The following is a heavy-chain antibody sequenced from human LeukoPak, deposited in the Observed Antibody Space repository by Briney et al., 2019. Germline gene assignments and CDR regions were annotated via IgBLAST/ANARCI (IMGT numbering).Heavy chain of an antibody. CDR2: IDSDGINT. V-gene: IGHV3-74*01. D-gene: IGHD1-14*01. CDR1: VCRLHPHW. CDR3: FRAEHHSL. Sequence: PGWSLRLSCEACVCRLHPHWVLWVRQPPGKGRIRVAGIDSDGINTGYAESVTGRFTVTRDNAKNTLYLQMNGLIVEDSAVYYCFRAEHHSLWGPGNLVTVSS. J-gene: IGHJ1*01.